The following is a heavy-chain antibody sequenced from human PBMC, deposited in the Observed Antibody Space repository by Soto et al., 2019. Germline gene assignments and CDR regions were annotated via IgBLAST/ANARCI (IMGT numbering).Heavy chain of an antibody. V-gene: IGHV3-33*01. CDR2: IWWHGRDI. D-gene: IGHD3-22*01. J-gene: IGHJ3*02. CDR3: AREYYYDSSGYEPGVDI. Sequence: PGGSLRLSCTASGCSFSDYGMHWVRQPPGKGLEWVAVIWWHGRDIFYEGSVKGRFTISRDNAKNSLYLQMNSLRAEDTAVYYCAREYYYDSSGYEPGVDIWGQGTMVTVSS. CDR1: GCSFSDYG.